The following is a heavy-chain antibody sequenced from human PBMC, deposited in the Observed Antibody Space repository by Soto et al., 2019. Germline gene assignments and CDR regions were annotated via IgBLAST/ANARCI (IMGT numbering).Heavy chain of an antibody. CDR2: ISYDGSNK. D-gene: IGHD5-18*01. CDR1: GFTFSSYG. V-gene: IGHV3-30*18. Sequence: QVQLVESGGGVVQPGRSLRLSCAASGFTFSSYGMHWVRQAPGKGLGWVAVISYDGSNKYYAESVKGRFTISRDNYNNTLYLQMNSLRAEDTAVYYCAKGLSGYSYGRDYWGQGTLVTVSS. CDR3: AKGLSGYSYGRDY. J-gene: IGHJ4*02.